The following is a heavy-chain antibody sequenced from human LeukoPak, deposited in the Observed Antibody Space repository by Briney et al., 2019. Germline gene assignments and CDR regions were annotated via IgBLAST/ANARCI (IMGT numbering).Heavy chain of an antibody. CDR3: ARDAPCGGDCYPDY. J-gene: IGHJ4*02. V-gene: IGHV1-46*01. Sequence: GASVKVSCKASGGTFSSYAISWVRQAPGQGLEWMGIINPGDGRTTYAQKFQDRVTMTRDTSTTTVYMELSSLRSEDTAVYYCARDAPCGGDCYPDYWGQGTLVIVSS. CDR1: GGTFSSYA. CDR2: INPGDGRT. D-gene: IGHD2-21*02.